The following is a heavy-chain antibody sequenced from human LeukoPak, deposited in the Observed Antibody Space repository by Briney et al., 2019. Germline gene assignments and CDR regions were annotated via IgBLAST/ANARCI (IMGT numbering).Heavy chain of an antibody. Sequence: GGSLRLSCAASGLSVSSHYMSWVRQAPGKGLEWVSVIHSVGSTDYADSVKGRFTVSRDNPKNRVDLQVNSLRAEDTAVYYCASSRIFGNAMDVWGQGTTVTVSS. CDR3: ASSRIFGNAMDV. V-gene: IGHV3-53*01. CDR2: IHSVGST. J-gene: IGHJ6*02. CDR1: GLSVSSHY. D-gene: IGHD3-3*01.